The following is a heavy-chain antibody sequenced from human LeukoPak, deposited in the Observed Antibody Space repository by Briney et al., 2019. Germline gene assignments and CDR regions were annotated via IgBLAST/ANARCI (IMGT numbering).Heavy chain of an antibody. CDR1: GYIFTGYC. J-gene: IGHJ5*02. D-gene: IGHD6-19*01. CDR3: ARGRGGCGGSNWFDP. V-gene: IGHV1-2*02. CDR2: INPNSGGT. Sequence: ASVTVSCKASGYIFTGYCMHWVRQAPGQGLEWMGWINPNSGGTAYAQKFQGRVTMTRDMSISTAYMELNRLKSDDTAMYYCARGRGGCGGSNWFDPWGQGTLVTVSS.